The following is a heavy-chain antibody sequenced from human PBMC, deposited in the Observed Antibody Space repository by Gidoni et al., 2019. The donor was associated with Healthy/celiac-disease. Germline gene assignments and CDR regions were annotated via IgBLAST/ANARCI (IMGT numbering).Heavy chain of an antibody. CDR3: ARGRTPGIAVAGYPYYYGMDV. CDR1: SGSFSGYY. CDR2: INLSGST. J-gene: IGHJ6*02. Sequence: QVQLPQWGAGLLKPSETLSLTCIVYSGSFSGYYWSWIRQPPGKGLEWIGEINLSGSTNYNPSLKSRVTISRDTSKRQLSLKLSSVTAADTAVYYCARGRTPGIAVAGYPYYYGMDVWGQGTTVTVSS. D-gene: IGHD6-19*01. V-gene: IGHV4-34*01.